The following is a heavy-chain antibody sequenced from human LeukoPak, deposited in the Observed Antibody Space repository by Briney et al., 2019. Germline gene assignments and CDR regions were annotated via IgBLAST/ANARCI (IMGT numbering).Heavy chain of an antibody. CDR3: VRVMTNYYYMDV. V-gene: IGHV3-74*01. J-gene: IGHJ6*03. CDR2: INSDGSIR. D-gene: IGHD3-16*01. Sequence: GGSLRLSCAASGFTFSSYAMSWVRQAPGKGLEWVSRINSDGSIRSYADSVKGRFTISRDNAKNTLDLQMNSLRVEDTAVYYCVRVMTNYYYMDVWGKGTTVTVSS. CDR1: GFTFSSYA.